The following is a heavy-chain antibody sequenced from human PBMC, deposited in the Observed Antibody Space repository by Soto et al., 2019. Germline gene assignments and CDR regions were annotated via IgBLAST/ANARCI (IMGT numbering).Heavy chain of an antibody. CDR2: IWYDGSNK. CDR1: GFTFSSYG. D-gene: IGHD2-8*01. J-gene: IGHJ4*02. CDR3: ARDRPIHCTNGVCSKGRFDY. Sequence: GGSLRLSCAASGFTFSSYGMHWVRQAPGKGLEWVAVIWYDGSNKYYADSVKGRFTISRDNSKNTLYLQMNSLRAEDTAVYYCARDRPIHCTNGVCSKGRFDYWGQGTLVTVSS. V-gene: IGHV3-33*01.